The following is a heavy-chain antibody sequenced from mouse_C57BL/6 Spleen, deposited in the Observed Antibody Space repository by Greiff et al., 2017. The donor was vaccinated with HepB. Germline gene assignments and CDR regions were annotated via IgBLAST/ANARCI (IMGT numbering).Heavy chain of an antibody. V-gene: IGHV1-81*01. CDR3: ARERAYGSTHYYAMDY. Sequence: VQLQQSGAELARPGASVKLSCKASGYTFTSYGISWVKQRTGQGLEWIGETYPRSGNTYYNEKFKGKATLTADKSSSTAYMELRSLTSEDSAVYFCARERAYGSTHYYAMDYWGQGTSVTVSS. J-gene: IGHJ4*01. D-gene: IGHD1-1*01. CDR2: TYPRSGNT. CDR1: GYTFTSYG.